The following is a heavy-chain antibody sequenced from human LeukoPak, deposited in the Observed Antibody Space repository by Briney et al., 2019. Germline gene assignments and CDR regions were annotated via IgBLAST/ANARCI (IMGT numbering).Heavy chain of an antibody. CDR1: GGSFSGYY. V-gene: IGHV4-34*01. D-gene: IGHD3-10*01. CDR2: INHSGRT. J-gene: IGHJ4*02. CDR3: ARGIASGSYYHY. Sequence: SSETLSLTCTVYGGSFSGYYWSWIRQPPGKGLEWIGEINHSGRTNYNPSLKSRVIISADTSKKQFSLEVTSVTAADTAVYYCARGIASGSYYHYWGQGTLVTVSS.